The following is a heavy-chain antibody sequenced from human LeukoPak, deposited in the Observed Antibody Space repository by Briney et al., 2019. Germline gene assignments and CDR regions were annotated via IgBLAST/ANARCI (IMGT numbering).Heavy chain of an antibody. CDR2: IIPIFGIA. CDR1: GGTFSSYA. CDR3: ARVEGYCSGGSCNLDP. V-gene: IGHV1-69*04. D-gene: IGHD2-15*01. Sequence: SVKVSCKASGGTFSSYAISWVRQAPGQGLEWMGRIIPIFGIANYAQKFQGRVTITADKSTSTAYMELSSLRSEDTAVYYCARVEGYCSGGSCNLDPWGQGTLVTVSS. J-gene: IGHJ5*02.